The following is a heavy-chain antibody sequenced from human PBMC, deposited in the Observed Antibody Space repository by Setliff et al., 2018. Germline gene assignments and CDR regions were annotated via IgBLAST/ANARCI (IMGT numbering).Heavy chain of an antibody. CDR3: ARGGMAAAGRKGVLEY. CDR1: GYGLTTYY. J-gene: IGHJ4*02. CDR2: INPGGGSA. V-gene: IGHV1-46*01. D-gene: IGHD6-13*01. Sequence: ASVKVSCKASGYGLTTYYMHWVRQAPGQGLEWMGIINPGGGSASYAQKFQSRVTMTRDTSTSTFYMELSMLRSEDTAVYYCARGGMAAAGRKGVLEYWGQGSLVTVSS.